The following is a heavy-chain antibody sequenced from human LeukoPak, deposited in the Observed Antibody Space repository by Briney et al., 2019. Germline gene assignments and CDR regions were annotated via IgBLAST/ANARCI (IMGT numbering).Heavy chain of an antibody. D-gene: IGHD3-9*01. CDR2: IIPIFGTA. J-gene: IGHJ5*02. CDR3: ARSDWFRGEETPT. CDR1: GGTFSSYA. Sequence: SVKVSCKASGGTFSSYAISWVRQAPGQGLEWMGGIIPIFGTANYAQKFQGRVTITADKSTSTAYMELSSLRSEDTAVYYCARSDWFRGEETPTWGQGTLVTVSS. V-gene: IGHV1-69*06.